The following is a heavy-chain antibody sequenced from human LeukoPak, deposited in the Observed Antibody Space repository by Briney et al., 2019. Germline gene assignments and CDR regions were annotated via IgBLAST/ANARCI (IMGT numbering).Heavy chain of an antibody. J-gene: IGHJ4*02. V-gene: IGHV3-7*03. CDR3: ATRVSTSRSFDY. CDR1: GFTFSSYW. Sequence: GGSLRLSCVVSGFTFSSYWMSWVRQAPGQGLEWVANMKQDGSEKYYVDSVKGRFTISRGNSKNTLYLQMNSLRAEDTAVYYCATRVSTSRSFDYWGQGTLVTVSS. CDR2: MKQDGSEK.